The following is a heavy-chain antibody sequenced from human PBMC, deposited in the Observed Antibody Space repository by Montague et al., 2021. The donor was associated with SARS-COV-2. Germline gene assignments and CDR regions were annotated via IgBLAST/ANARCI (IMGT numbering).Heavy chain of an antibody. D-gene: IGHD3-10*01. CDR2: IYYSGST. V-gene: IGHV4-59*01. J-gene: IGHJ4*02. Sequence: SETLSLTCTVSGGSISNYYWSWIRQPPGKGLEWVGYIYYSGSTNYNPPLKSRVTISVDTSKSHFSLTLNSVTAADTAVYYCARVQRGYYYGLGVSAHFDYWAQGTLVTVSS. CDR3: ARVQRGYYYGLGVSAHFDY. CDR1: GGSISNYY.